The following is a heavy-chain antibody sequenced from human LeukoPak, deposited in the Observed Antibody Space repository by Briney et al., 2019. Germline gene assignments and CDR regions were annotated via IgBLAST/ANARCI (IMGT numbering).Heavy chain of an antibody. J-gene: IGHJ3*02. V-gene: IGHV4-39*01. CDR1: GGSISSFSYY. CDR2: IYFGGRT. Sequence: SETLPLTCSVSGGSISSFSYYWGWIRQPPGKGLEWIGSIYFGGRTYNNPSLKSRVTISVDTSKNQFSLRLRSVTAADTAVYYCARLDYDRGDFDLRADAFDIWGQGTLVAVSS. D-gene: IGHD3-16*01. CDR3: ARLDYDRGDFDLRADAFDI.